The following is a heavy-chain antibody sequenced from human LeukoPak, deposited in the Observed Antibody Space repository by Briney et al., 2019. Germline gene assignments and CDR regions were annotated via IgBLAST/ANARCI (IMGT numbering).Heavy chain of an antibody. CDR1: GFTFSSYS. Sequence: GGSLRLSCAASGFTFSSYSMNWVRQAPGKGLEWVSYISRSSSTIYYADSVKGRFTISRDNAKNSLYLQMNSLRAEDTAVYYCARDSGYSGSPDYYYYYMDVWGKGTTVTVSS. CDR3: ARDSGYSGSPDYYYYYMDV. J-gene: IGHJ6*03. D-gene: IGHD1-26*01. V-gene: IGHV3-48*01. CDR2: ISRSSSTI.